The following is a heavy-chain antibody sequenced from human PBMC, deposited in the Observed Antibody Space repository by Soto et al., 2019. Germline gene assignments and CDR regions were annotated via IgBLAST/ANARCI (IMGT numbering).Heavy chain of an antibody. V-gene: IGHV3-33*08. Sequence: VGLYCAVSGFTFTSSGMHCGRQASGNVLYGVAVIWYNGNTKYYADSVKVRFTMSRDNSNNTPYVQMTSLRAEDAAVYYCARGLHSLLEYWGQGTLVTV. CDR3: ARGLHSLLEY. CDR1: GFTFTSSG. D-gene: IGHD2-21*01. CDR2: IWYNGNTK. J-gene: IGHJ4*02.